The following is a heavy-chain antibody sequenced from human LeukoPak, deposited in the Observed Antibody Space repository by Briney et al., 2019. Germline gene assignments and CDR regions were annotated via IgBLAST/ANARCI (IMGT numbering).Heavy chain of an antibody. Sequence: GGSLRLSCAASGFTFSSYSMNWVRQAPGKGLEWVSSIRSSSSYIYYADSVKGRFTISRDNAKNSLYLQMNSLRAEDTAVYYCARDEVGGGTDWGQGTLVTVSS. CDR2: IRSSSSYI. D-gene: IGHD3-3*01. J-gene: IGHJ4*02. CDR1: GFTFSSYS. V-gene: IGHV3-21*01. CDR3: ARDEVGGGTD.